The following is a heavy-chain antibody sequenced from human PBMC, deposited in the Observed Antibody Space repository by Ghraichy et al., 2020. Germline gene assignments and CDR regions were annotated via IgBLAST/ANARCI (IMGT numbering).Heavy chain of an antibody. CDR3: AKEGKAAAGRWFYYYGMDV. V-gene: IGHV3-43*01. D-gene: IGHD6-13*01. CDR2: ISWDVGST. CDR1: GFTFDDYT. J-gene: IGHJ6*02. Sequence: GGSLRLSCAASGFTFDDYTMHWVRQAPGKGLEWVSLISWDVGSTYYADSVKGRFTISRDNSKNSLYLQMKSLRTEDTALYYCAKEGKAAAGRWFYYYGMDVWGQGTTVTVSS.